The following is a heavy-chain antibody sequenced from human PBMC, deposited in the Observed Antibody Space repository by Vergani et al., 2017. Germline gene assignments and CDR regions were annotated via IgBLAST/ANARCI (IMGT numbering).Heavy chain of an antibody. CDR3: ARHGVVVVPAAVRNNRDWFDP. J-gene: IGHJ5*02. Sequence: QLQLQESGPGLVKPSETLSLTCTVSGCSISSSSYYWGWIRQPPGKGLEWIGSIYYSGSTYYNPSLKSRVTISVDTSKNQFSLKLSSVTAADTAVYYCARHGVVVVPAAVRNNRDWFDPWGQGTLVTVAS. D-gene: IGHD2-2*01. V-gene: IGHV4-39*01. CDR1: GCSISSSSYY. CDR2: IYYSGST.